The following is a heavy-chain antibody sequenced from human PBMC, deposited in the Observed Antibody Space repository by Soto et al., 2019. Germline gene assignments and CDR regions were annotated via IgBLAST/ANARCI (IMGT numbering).Heavy chain of an antibody. V-gene: IGHV3-33*01. J-gene: IGHJ4*02. Sequence: QVQLVESGGGVVQPGRSLRLSCAASGFTFNNYGMHWVRQAPGKGLEWVALIWHDGSNKGYADSVKGRFTISRDNSKNTLNLQMTPPRVEDTAVYYCTRAAIKGELLDYWGQGTQVTVSS. D-gene: IGHD1-26*01. CDR3: TRAAIKGELLDY. CDR1: GFTFNNYG. CDR2: IWHDGSNK.